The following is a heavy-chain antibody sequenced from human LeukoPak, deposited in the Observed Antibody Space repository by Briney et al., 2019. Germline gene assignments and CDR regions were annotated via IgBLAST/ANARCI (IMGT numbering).Heavy chain of an antibody. Sequence: HPGGSLRLSCAASGFIFTNYFMSWVRQPPGKGLVWVSRIYVDGRTTNYADSVKGRFTISRDNAKNTVYLEMNSLSVEDTATYYCIRDFRSADLWGQGTLVTVTS. J-gene: IGHJ5*02. CDR2: IYVDGRTT. CDR3: IRDFRSADL. V-gene: IGHV3-74*01. CDR1: GFIFTNYF.